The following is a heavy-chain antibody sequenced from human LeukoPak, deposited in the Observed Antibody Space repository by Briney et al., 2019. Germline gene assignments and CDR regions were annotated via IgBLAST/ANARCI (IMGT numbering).Heavy chain of an antibody. CDR1: GGSFSGYY. J-gene: IGHJ6*03. CDR2: INHSGST. CDR3: ARARRGPYYYYYMDV. Sequence: SETLSLTCAVYGGSFSGYYWSWIRQPPGKGLEWIWEINHSGSTNYNPSLKSRVTISVDTSKNQFSLKLSSVTAADTAVYYCARARRGPYYYYYMDVWGKGTTVTVSS. V-gene: IGHV4-34*01.